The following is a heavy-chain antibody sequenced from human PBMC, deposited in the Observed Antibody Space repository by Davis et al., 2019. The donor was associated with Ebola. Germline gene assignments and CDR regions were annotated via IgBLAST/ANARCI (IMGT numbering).Heavy chain of an antibody. D-gene: IGHD3-10*01. CDR3: ARDPRYMVRGVNRSPKFDY. J-gene: IGHJ4*02. Sequence: AASVKVSCKASGYTFTSYGISWVRQAPGQGLEWMGWISAYNGNTNYAQKLQGRVTMTTDTSTSTAYMELRSLRSDDTAVYYCARDPRYMVRGVNRSPKFDYWGQGTLVTVSS. CDR2: ISAYNGNT. CDR1: GYTFTSYG. V-gene: IGHV1-18*01.